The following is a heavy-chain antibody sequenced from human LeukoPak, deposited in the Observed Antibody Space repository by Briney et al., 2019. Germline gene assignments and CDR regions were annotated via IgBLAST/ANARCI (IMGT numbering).Heavy chain of an antibody. D-gene: IGHD2-2*01. J-gene: IGHJ4*02. Sequence: GGSLRLSCAASGFTFSSYEMNWVRQAPGKGLEWVSYISSSGSTIYYADSVKGRFTISRDNAKNSLYLLMNSLRAEDTAVYYCASQVGEVPAGFDYWGQGTLVTVSS. V-gene: IGHV3-48*03. CDR2: ISSSGSTI. CDR1: GFTFSSYE. CDR3: ASQVGEVPAGFDY.